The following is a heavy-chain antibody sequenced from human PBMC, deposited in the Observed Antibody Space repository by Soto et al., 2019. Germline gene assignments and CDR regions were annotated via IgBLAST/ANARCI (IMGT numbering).Heavy chain of an antibody. V-gene: IGHV3-9*01. CDR2: ISWNSGSI. CDR1: GFTFDDYA. CDR3: AKGTIVVVPAAINSGMDV. D-gene: IGHD2-2*02. J-gene: IGHJ6*02. Sequence: EVQLVESGGGLVQPGRSLRLFCAASGFTFDDYAMHWVRQAPGKGLEWVSGISWNSGSIGYADSVKGRFTISRDNAKNSLYLQMNSLRAEDTALYYCAKGTIVVVPAAINSGMDVWGQGTTVTVSS.